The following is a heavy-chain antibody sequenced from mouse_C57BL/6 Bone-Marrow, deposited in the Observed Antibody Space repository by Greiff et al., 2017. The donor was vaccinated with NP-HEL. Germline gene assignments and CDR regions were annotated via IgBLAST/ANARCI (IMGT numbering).Heavy chain of an antibody. Sequence: VQLQQSGPELVKPGASVKISCKASGYSFTGYYMNWVKQSPEKSLEWIGEINPSTGGTTYNQKFKAKATLTVDKSSSTAYMQLKSLTAEDAAVYYCARNSLPYYYGSSYWFAYWGQGTLVTVSA. CDR3: ARNSLPYYYGSSYWFAY. CDR2: INPSTGGT. D-gene: IGHD1-1*01. J-gene: IGHJ3*01. CDR1: GYSFTGYY. V-gene: IGHV1-42*01.